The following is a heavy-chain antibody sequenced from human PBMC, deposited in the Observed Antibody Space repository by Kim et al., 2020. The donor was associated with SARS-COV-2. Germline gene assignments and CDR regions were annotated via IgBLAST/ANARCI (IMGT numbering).Heavy chain of an antibody. J-gene: IGHJ4*02. CDR3: ARDRGTSGVVDY. Sequence: SHADSVKGRLTISGENDKNTLDLQMNSLRAEDTAGYYCARDRGTSGVVDYWGQGTLVTVSS. D-gene: IGHD6-19*01. V-gene: IGHV3-74*01.